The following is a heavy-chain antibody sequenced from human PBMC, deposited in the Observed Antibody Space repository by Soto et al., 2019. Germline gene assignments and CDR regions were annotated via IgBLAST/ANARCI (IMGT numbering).Heavy chain of an antibody. CDR3: ARLRPVINGMDV. CDR2: IYYSGST. CDR1: GGSISSSNW. V-gene: IGHV4-4*02. J-gene: IGHJ6*02. Sequence: SETLSLTCAVSGGSISSSNWWSWVRQPPGKGLEWIGEIYYSGSTNYNPSLKSRVTISVDTSKNQFSLKLSSVTAADTAVYYCARLRPVINGMDVWGQGTTVTVS. D-gene: IGHD2-21*01.